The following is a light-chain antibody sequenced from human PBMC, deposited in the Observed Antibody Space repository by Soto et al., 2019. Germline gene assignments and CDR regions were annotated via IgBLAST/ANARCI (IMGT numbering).Light chain of an antibody. Sequence: QSVLTQPPSASGTPGQRVAISCSGSSSNIGSNTVKWYQHLPGTAPKLLLYTNSQRPSGVPARFSGSKSGASASLAISGLESEEEADYYCADWDDSLNGLVFGTGTKVTVL. J-gene: IGLJ1*01. CDR2: TNS. CDR1: SSNIGSNT. V-gene: IGLV1-44*01. CDR3: ADWDDSLNGLV.